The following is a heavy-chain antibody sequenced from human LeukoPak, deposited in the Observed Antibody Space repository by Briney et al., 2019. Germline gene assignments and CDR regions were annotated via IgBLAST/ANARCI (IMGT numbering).Heavy chain of an antibody. J-gene: IGHJ2*01. CDR1: GGSFSGYY. V-gene: IGHV4-34*01. D-gene: IGHD3-22*01. CDR2: INHSGST. CDR3: ARAARQGFTMIVVPFFYFDL. Sequence: SETLSLTCGVFGGSFSGYYWTWIRQPPGKGLEWIGEINHSGSTYYNPSLGSRVTMSVDTSKNQFSLKLSSVTAADSAVYYCARAARQGFTMIVVPFFYFDLWGRGALVTVSS.